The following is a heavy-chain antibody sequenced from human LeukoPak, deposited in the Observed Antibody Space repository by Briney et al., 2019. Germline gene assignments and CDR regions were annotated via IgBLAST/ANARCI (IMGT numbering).Heavy chain of an antibody. V-gene: IGHV3-11*01. CDR1: GFTFSDYY. J-gene: IGHJ6*02. CDR2: ISSRGSTI. D-gene: IGHD5-18*01. Sequence: KAGGSLRLSCAASGFTFSDYYISWIRQAPGKGLEWVSYISSRGSTIYYADSVKGRFTISRDNAKNSLYLQMNSLRAEDTAVYYCARHDTAMATDYGMDVWGQGATVTVSS. CDR3: ARHDTAMATDYGMDV.